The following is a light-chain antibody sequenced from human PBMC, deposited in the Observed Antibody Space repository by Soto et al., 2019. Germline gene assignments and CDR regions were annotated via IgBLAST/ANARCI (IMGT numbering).Light chain of an antibody. J-gene: IGKJ4*01. V-gene: IGKV3-11*01. CDR1: QNVRAF. CDR3: QQYNNWPT. Sequence: EVVLTQSPATLSLSPGERATLSCRASQNVRAFLDWYQQKPGQAPRLLIYAASNRATGIPDRFSGSGSGTDFTLTISSLEPEDFAVYYCQQYNNWPTFGGGTKVDIK. CDR2: AAS.